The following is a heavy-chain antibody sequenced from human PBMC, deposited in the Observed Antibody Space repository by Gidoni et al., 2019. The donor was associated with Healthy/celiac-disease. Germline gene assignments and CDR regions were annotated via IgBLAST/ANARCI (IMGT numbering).Heavy chain of an antibody. D-gene: IGHD6-13*01. CDR3: ATDRIYMSSTFSDY. CDR1: GYTLTELS. CDR2: FDHEDGET. Sequence: QVQLVQSGAEVKKPGASVKVSCKVSGYTLTELSMHGVRQAPGRGLEWMGGFDHEDGETIYAQKFQGRVTMTEDTSTDTAYMELSSLRSEDTAVYYCATDRIYMSSTFSDYWGQGTLVTVSS. J-gene: IGHJ4*02. V-gene: IGHV1-24*01.